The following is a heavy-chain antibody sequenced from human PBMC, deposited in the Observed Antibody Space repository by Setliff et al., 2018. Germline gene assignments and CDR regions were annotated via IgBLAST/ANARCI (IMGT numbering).Heavy chain of an antibody. D-gene: IGHD1-26*01. CDR3: CSGSYLFVY. CDR2: ISASGDTT. V-gene: IGHV3-23*01. J-gene: IGHJ4*02. Sequence: SLRLSCVGSGFTFKDHGMSWVRQVPGKGLEWVSIISASGDTTYYADSVKGRFTISRDNSKNTLYLQMNSLRAEDTAVYYCCSGSYLFVYWGQGSLVTVSS. CDR1: GFTFKDHG.